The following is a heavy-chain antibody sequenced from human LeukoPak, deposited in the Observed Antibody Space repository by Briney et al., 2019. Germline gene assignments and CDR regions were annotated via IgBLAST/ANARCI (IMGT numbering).Heavy chain of an antibody. D-gene: IGHD2-2*01. CDR2: ISPDSNYK. Sequence: GESLRLSCAASGFTFSTYSMNWLRLAPGKGLEWVSSISPDSNYKYYVDSVKGRFTISRDNAKSSLYLQMNSLRAEDTAVYYCARVSTVGCSSTSCLDFQHWGQGTLVTVSS. CDR3: ARVSTVGCSSTSCLDFQH. CDR1: GFTFSTYS. J-gene: IGHJ1*01. V-gene: IGHV3-21*01.